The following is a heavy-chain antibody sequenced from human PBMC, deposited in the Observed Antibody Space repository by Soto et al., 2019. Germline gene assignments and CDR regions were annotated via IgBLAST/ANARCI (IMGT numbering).Heavy chain of an antibody. CDR1: GYTFTSYD. D-gene: IGHD2-15*01. V-gene: IGHV1-8*01. CDR3: ARGCGSCYTNSYYYYMDV. CDR2: MNPNSGNT. J-gene: IGHJ6*03. Sequence: ASVKVSCKASGYTFTSYDINWVRQATGQGLEWMGWMNPNSGNTGYAQKFQGRVTMTRNTSISTAYMELSSLRSEDTAVYYCARGCGSCYTNSYYYYMDVWGKGTTVTVSS.